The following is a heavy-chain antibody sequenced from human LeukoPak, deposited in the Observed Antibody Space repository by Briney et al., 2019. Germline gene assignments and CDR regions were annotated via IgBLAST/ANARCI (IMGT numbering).Heavy chain of an antibody. J-gene: IGHJ4*02. CDR2: INPNSGGT. V-gene: IGHV1-2*02. Sequence: ASVKVSCKASGYIFTGYYMHWVRQAPGQGLEWMGWINPNSGGTNYAQKFQGRVTMTRDTSISTAYMELSRLRSDDTAVYYCARAGDSSGYYPRGFDYWGQGTLVTVSS. CDR1: GYIFTGYY. D-gene: IGHD3-22*01. CDR3: ARAGDSSGYYPRGFDY.